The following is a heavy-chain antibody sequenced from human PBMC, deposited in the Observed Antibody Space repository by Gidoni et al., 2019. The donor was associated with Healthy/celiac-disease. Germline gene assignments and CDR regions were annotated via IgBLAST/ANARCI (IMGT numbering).Heavy chain of an antibody. V-gene: IGHV4-59*08. Sequence: QVQLQESGPGLVKPSETLSLTCTVSGGSISSYYWSWLRQPPGKGLEWIGYIYYSGSTNYNPSLKSRVTISVDTSKNQFSLKLSSVTAADTAVYYCARHGYCSSTSCFYFDYWGQGTLVTVSS. CDR3: ARHGYCSSTSCFYFDY. D-gene: IGHD2-2*03. J-gene: IGHJ4*02. CDR2: IYYSGST. CDR1: GGSISSYY.